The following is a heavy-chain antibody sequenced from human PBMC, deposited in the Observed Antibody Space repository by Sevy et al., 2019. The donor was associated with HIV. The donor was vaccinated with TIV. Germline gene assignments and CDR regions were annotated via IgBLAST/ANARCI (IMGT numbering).Heavy chain of an antibody. D-gene: IGHD6-19*01. J-gene: IGHJ3*02. V-gene: IGHV3-23*01. CDR2: ISGSRGST. CDR1: GFTFSSYA. Sequence: GGSLRLSCAASGFTFSSYAMSWVRQAPGKGLEWVSAISGSRGSTYYADSVKGRFTISRDNSKNPLYLQMNSLRAEDTAVYYCAKWSSGQWLGGDAFDIWGQGTMVTVSS. CDR3: AKWSSGQWLGGDAFDI.